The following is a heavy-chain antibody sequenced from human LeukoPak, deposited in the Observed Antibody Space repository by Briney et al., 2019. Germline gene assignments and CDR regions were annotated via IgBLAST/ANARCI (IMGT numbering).Heavy chain of an antibody. CDR3: ARGLPPAELVDDY. D-gene: IGHD3-10*01. Sequence: SETLSLTCAVYGGSFSGYYWRWVRQPPGKGLEWMGEINHSGRTNYNPSLKSRVTISVDTSKNQFSLKLSSVTAADTAVYYCARGLPPAELVDDYWGQGTLVTVSS. V-gene: IGHV4-34*01. CDR2: INHSGRT. CDR1: GGSFSGYY. J-gene: IGHJ4*02.